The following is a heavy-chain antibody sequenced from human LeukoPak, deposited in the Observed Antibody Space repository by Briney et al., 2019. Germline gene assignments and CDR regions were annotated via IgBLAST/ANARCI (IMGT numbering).Heavy chain of an antibody. CDR2: IRSKAYGETT. Sequence: GGSLRLSCAASGFTFSSYSMTWVRQAPGKGLEWVGFIRSKAYGETTDYAASVKGRFTISRDDSKAIAYLQMNSLKIEDTAVYYCTKVFRGFYLDYWGQGTLVTVSS. J-gene: IGHJ4*02. D-gene: IGHD3-22*01. CDR1: GFTFSSYS. CDR3: TKVFRGFYLDY. V-gene: IGHV3-49*04.